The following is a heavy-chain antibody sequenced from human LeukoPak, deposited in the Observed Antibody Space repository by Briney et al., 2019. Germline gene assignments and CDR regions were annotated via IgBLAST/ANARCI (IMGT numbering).Heavy chain of an antibody. Sequence: KPSETLSLTCTVSDGSISSYFWSWIRQPPGKGLEWIGYIFYSGSTNYNPSLKSRVTISVDTSKNQFSLKLSSVTAADTAVYYCARDSDYDFWSGLTADYYYYYYMDVWGKGTTATVSS. J-gene: IGHJ6*03. CDR2: IFYSGST. D-gene: IGHD3-3*01. CDR3: ARDSDYDFWSGLTADYYYYYYMDV. V-gene: IGHV4-59*12. CDR1: DGSISSYF.